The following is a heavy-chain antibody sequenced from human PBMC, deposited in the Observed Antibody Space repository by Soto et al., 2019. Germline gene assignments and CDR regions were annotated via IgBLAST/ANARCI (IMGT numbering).Heavy chain of an antibody. CDR3: ARDDILTGYNDY. CDR1: RFTFSSYS. D-gene: IGHD3-9*01. CDR2: ISSSSSYI. Sequence: LRLSCAASRFTFSSYSMNWVRQAPGKGLEWVSSISSSSSYIYYADSVKGRFTISRDNAKNSLYLQMNSLRAEDTAVYYCARDDILTGYNDYWGQGTLVTVSS. V-gene: IGHV3-21*01. J-gene: IGHJ4*02.